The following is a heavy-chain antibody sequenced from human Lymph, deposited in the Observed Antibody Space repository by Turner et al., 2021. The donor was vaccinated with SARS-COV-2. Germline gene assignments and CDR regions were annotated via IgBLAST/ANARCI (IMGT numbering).Heavy chain of an antibody. V-gene: IGHV4-39*01. CDR3: ARHPRCYSGSYSGAFDI. CDR1: GCSISSSTYY. Sequence: QLQLQESCPGLVSPSETLSLPCPVSGCSISSSTYYWGWIRQPPGKGLEWIGNIDYSGRTYYNPSLKSRVTRAVDTSKNQFSLKLSSVTAADTAVYYCARHPRCYSGSYSGAFDIWGQGTMVTVSS. CDR2: IDYSGRT. J-gene: IGHJ3*02. D-gene: IGHD1-26*01.